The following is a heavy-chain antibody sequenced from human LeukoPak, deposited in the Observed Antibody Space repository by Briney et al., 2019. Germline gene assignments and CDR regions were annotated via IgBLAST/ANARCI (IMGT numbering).Heavy chain of an antibody. J-gene: IGHJ4*02. D-gene: IGHD3-22*01. V-gene: IGHV3-33*08. Sequence: GGSLRLSCAASGFTFSSYWMSWVRQAPGRGLEWVAVIWYDGSNKHYAESVKGRFSISRDNSKSTLYLQMNSLRAEDTAVYYCARARGVSTGYRPIDYWGQGTLVTVSS. CDR3: ARARGVSTGYRPIDY. CDR1: GFTFSSYW. CDR2: IWYDGSNK.